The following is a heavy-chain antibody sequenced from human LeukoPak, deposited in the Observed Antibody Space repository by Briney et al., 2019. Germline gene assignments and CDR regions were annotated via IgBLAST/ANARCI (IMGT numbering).Heavy chain of an antibody. CDR1: GDSISYFY. CDR3: ARGTLYSGWSYYFDY. V-gene: IGHV4-4*07. CDR2: ISSGGSS. Sequence: SETLSLTCSVSGDSISYFYWSWIRQAAGKGLEWIGRISSGGSSDYNASLKSRVTMSIDTSKNQLSLKVISVTAADTAVYYCARGTLYSGWSYYFDYWGQGSQVTVSS. D-gene: IGHD6-19*01. J-gene: IGHJ4*02.